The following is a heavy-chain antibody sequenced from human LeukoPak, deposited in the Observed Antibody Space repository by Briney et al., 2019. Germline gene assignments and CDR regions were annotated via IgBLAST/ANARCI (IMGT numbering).Heavy chain of an antibody. V-gene: IGHV3-30*04. CDR1: GFTFGDFA. CDR2: AYADVNHDGKQ. D-gene: IGHD3-22*01. Sequence: SGGSLRLSCTASGFTFGDFAVSWFRQAPGKGLEWVAVAYADVNHDGKQYYADSVKGRFTISRDNSKNTLYVQMNSLRAEDTAVYYCATGSGYFFGHWGQGTLVTVSS. CDR3: ATGSGYFFGH. J-gene: IGHJ4*02.